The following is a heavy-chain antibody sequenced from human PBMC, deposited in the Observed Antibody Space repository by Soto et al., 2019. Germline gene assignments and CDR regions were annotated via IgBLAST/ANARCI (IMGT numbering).Heavy chain of an antibody. V-gene: IGHV3-23*01. CDR2: ISASGAGT. D-gene: IGHD3-16*01. CDR1: GFTFSSYA. CDR3: AKGITGRLVDY. Sequence: GGSLRLSCEASGFTFSSYAMGWVRQAPGKGLEWVSVISASGAGTYYVDSVKGRFTISRDNSKNTVYLQMNSLRAEDTAVYYCAKGITGRLVDYWGQGTLVTVSS. J-gene: IGHJ4*02.